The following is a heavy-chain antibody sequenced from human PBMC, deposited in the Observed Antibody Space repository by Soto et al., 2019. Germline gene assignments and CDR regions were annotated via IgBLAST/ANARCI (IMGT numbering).Heavy chain of an antibody. CDR1: GGSISSNGGS. CDR2: IYDSGST. CDR3: ARERARGYGDYDYYHGMDV. V-gene: IGHV4-30-4*08. D-gene: IGHD4-17*01. Sequence: PSETLSLTCTFAGGSISSNGGSLGWVRQPPGKGLEWIGYIYDSGSTYYNPSLKSRVTISVDTSKNQFSLKLSSVTAADTAVYHCARERARGYGDYDYYHGMDVCGQGTTVTVSS. J-gene: IGHJ6*02.